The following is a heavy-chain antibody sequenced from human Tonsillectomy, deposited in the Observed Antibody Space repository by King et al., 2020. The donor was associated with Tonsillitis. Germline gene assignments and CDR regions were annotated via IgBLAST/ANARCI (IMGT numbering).Heavy chain of an antibody. D-gene: IGHD3-3*01. J-gene: IGHJ5*02. CDR3: ARRVVLGPSSGLDP. Sequence: QLVQSGAEVKTPGASVKVSCKASGYTFTGYYIHWVRQAPGQGLEWMVWINPQTGGTSIAQKFQGRVAMTRDTSITTVYMDLSSLKSDDAAIYYCARRVVLGPSSGLDPWGPGTLVTVSS. CDR2: INPQTGGT. CDR1: GYTFTGYY. V-gene: IGHV1-2*02.